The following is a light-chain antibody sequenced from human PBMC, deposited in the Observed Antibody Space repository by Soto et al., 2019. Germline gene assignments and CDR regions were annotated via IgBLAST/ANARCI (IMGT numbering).Light chain of an antibody. Sequence: SDLTRAASGYSVARGAIRITYTGTSSDVGAYDYVSWYQQHPDRAPRLVIYEVSNRPSGVSNRFSGSKSVNTATLTISGLQAEDEADYYCASHTTTNTRVFGTGTKVTVL. CDR2: EVS. J-gene: IGLJ1*01. CDR1: SSDVGAYDY. V-gene: IGLV2-14*03. CDR3: ASHTTTNTRV.